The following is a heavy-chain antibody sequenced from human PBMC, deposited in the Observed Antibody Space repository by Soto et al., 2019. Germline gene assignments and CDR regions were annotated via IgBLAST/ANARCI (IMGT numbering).Heavy chain of an antibody. V-gene: IGHV1-69*12. CDR1: VGTFSSYA. D-gene: IGHD5-12*01. J-gene: IGHJ4*02. Sequence: QVQLVQSGAEVRQPASSVKVSCKTSVGTFSSYAISWVRQAPGQGLEWMGGIVPIVDTSTYAQKFQGGVTITADESTSTVYMELSSLGADDTAVYYCVRVVAIPGYPDNWGQGTLVTVSS. CDR2: IVPIVDTS. CDR3: VRVVAIPGYPDN.